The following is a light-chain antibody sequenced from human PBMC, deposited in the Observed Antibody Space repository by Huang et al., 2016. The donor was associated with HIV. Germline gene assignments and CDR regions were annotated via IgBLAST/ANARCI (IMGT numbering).Light chain of an antibody. CDR1: QSVSSN. J-gene: IGKJ1*01. CDR2: GAA. V-gene: IGKV3-15*01. Sequence: EIVMTQSPATLSVSPGERATPSCRPSQSVSSNLGWYQLKPGQAPRLLSYGAATRATGIPARLGGSGSGTEFSRTISSLQSEDFAVYYCQQYNNWPRTFGQGTKVEIK. CDR3: QQYNNWPRT.